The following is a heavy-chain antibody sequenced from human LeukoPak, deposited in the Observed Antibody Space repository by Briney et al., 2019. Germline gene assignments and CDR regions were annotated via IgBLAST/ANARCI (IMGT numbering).Heavy chain of an antibody. CDR1: GYTLTELS. J-gene: IGHJ4*02. Sequence: ASVEVSCKVSGYTLTELSMHWVRQAPGKGLEWMGGFDPEDGETIYAQKFQGRVTMTEDTSTDTAYMELSSLRSEDTAVYYCATGIRVYDILTPPFDYWGQGTLVTVSS. CDR3: ATGIRVYDILTPPFDY. V-gene: IGHV1-24*01. D-gene: IGHD3-9*01. CDR2: FDPEDGET.